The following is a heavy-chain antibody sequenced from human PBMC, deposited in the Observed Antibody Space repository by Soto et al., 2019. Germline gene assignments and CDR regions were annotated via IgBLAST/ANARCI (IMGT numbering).Heavy chain of an antibody. CDR2: IVVGSGHT. CDR1: GFTFTSSA. V-gene: IGHV1-58*02. CDR3: AADSRYCSGGNCEDY. J-gene: IGHJ4*02. D-gene: IGHD2-15*01. Sequence: QMQLVQSGPEVKKPGTSVKVSCKASGFTFTSSAMQWVRQARGQRLEWIGWIVVGSGHTNYAQKSQERVTITRDMSTSTAYMELSSLRSEDTAVYYCAADSRYCSGGNCEDYWGQGTLVTVSS.